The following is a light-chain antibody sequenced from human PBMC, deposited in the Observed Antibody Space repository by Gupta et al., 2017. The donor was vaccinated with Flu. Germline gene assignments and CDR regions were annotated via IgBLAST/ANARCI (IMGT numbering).Light chain of an antibody. CDR2: DVT. V-gene: IGLV2-11*01. CDR3: SSHAGRVTGV. J-gene: IGLJ1*01. Sequence: QSAPTQPRPVSGSPGQSVTIPCTGSSNDVGGSNRVSWYQPRPGKAPKLILYDVTERPSGVPDRFSGSKSGNTASPTISGLQADDDADYYCSSHAGRVTGVFGTGTTVTVL. CDR1: SNDVGGSNR.